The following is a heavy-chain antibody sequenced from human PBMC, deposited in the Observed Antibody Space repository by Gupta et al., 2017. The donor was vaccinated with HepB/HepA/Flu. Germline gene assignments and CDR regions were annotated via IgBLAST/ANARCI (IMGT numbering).Heavy chain of an antibody. CDR3: SRSSALDY. J-gene: IGHJ4*02. Sequence: EVQLVESGGGFVKPGGSLRLSCAASGFTFTNTWMNWVRQTPGNGLEWVGRIKTAADGGTSEYGSPVKGRFTISRDDSKNMVYLKMNSLETEDTAVYYCSRSSALDYWGQGTLVTVSS. CDR1: GFTFTNTW. CDR2: IKTAADGGTS. D-gene: IGHD3-10*01. V-gene: IGHV3-15*01.